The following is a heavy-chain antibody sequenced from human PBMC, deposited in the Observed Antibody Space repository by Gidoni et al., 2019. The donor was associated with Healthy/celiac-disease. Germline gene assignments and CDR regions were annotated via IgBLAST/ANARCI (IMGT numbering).Heavy chain of an antibody. J-gene: IGHJ4*02. D-gene: IGHD2-15*01. CDR1: GYSFTSYW. Sequence: EVQLVQSGAEVKKPGESLKISCKGSGYSFTSYWIGWVRQMPGKGLEWMGIIYPGDSDTRYSPSFQGQVTISADKSISTAYLQWSSLKASDTAMYYCARQREMATHPRILDYWGQGTLVTVSS. CDR3: ARQREMATHPRILDY. CDR2: IYPGDSDT. V-gene: IGHV5-51*01.